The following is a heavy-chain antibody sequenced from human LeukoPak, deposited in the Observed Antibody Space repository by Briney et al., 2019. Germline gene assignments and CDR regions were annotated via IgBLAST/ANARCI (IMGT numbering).Heavy chain of an antibody. J-gene: IGHJ5*02. CDR1: GGTFSSYA. Sequence: VASVKVSCKASGGTFSSYAISWVRQAPGQGLEWMGGIIPIFGTANYAQKFQGRVTITADESTSTAYMELSSLRSEDTAVYYCARDFVVATIRTRGVNWFDPWGQGTLVTVSS. CDR2: IIPIFGTA. V-gene: IGHV1-69*01. D-gene: IGHD5-12*01. CDR3: ARDFVVATIRTRGVNWFDP.